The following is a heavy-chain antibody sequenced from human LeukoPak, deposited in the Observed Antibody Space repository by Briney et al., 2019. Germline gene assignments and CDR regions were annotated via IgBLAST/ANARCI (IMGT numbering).Heavy chain of an antibody. Sequence: SETLSLTCTVSGGSISSYYWSWIRQPPGKGLEWIGYIYYSGSTNYNPSLKSRVTISVDTSKNQFSLKLSSVTAADTAVYYCARQQQLVDYYMDVWGKGTTVTVSS. V-gene: IGHV4-59*01. CDR2: IYYSGST. CDR3: ARQQQLVDYYMDV. CDR1: GGSISSYY. J-gene: IGHJ6*03. D-gene: IGHD6-13*01.